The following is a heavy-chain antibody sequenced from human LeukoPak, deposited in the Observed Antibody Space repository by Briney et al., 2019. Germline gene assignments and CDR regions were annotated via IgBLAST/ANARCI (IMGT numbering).Heavy chain of an antibody. Sequence: ASVKVSCKASGYTFTGYYMHWVRQAPGQGLEWMGWINPNSGGTNYAQKFQGRVTMTRDTSISTAYMELSRLRSDDTAVYYCARNYAPGFPFDGDWFDPWGQGTLVTVSS. CDR1: GYTFTGYY. V-gene: IGHV1-2*02. D-gene: IGHD2-2*01. J-gene: IGHJ5*02. CDR3: ARNYAPGFPFDGDWFDP. CDR2: INPNSGGT.